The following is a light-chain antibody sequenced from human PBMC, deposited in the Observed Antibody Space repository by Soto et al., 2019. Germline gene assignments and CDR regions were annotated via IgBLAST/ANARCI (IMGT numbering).Light chain of an antibody. CDR2: AAS. CDR1: QGISSY. Sequence: DIQMTQSPSSVSASVGDRVTITCRASQGISSYLAWYQQKPGRAPKLLISAASSLQSWVPSRFSGSGSGTDFTLTISSLQHEDFATYYCQQAMTFPLTFGGRTKVEI. V-gene: IGKV1-12*01. CDR3: QQAMTFPLT. J-gene: IGKJ4*01.